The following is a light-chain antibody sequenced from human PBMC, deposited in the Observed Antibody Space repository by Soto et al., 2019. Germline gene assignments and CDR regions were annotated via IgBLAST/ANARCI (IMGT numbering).Light chain of an antibody. V-gene: IGKV3-15*01. J-gene: IGKJ4*01. Sequence: EIVMTQSPATLSMSPGERATLSCRASQGIGSTLAWYQQKPGQTPRLLIYGASTRATGVPARFSGGGSGTEFTLTINSLRSEDFSVYYCQRYNSWPLTFGGGTKVELK. CDR1: QGIGST. CDR2: GAS. CDR3: QRYNSWPLT.